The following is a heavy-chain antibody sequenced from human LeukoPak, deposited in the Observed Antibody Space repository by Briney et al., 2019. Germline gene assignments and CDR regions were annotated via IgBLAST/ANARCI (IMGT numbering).Heavy chain of an antibody. Sequence: GWSLRLSCAASGFTFSSYGMHWVRQAPGKGLEWVAFIRYDGSNKYYADSVKGRFTISRDNSKNTLYLQMNSLRAEDTAVYYCAKDLGHYYGSGGFNYWGQGTLVTVSS. D-gene: IGHD3-10*01. J-gene: IGHJ4*02. CDR1: GFTFSSYG. CDR2: IRYDGSNK. V-gene: IGHV3-30*02. CDR3: AKDLGHYYGSGGFNY.